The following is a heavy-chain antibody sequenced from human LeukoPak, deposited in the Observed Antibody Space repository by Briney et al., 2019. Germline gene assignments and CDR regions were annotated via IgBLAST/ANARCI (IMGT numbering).Heavy chain of an antibody. CDR3: TREIRYFDSFQADY. V-gene: IGHV3-49*04. D-gene: IGHD3-9*01. CDR1: GLTFCDHS. J-gene: IGHJ4*02. CDR2: IRSKAYGGTA. Sequence: PVRTLRPSSTVSGLTFCDHSVGCVCAAPVKGVERVGFIRSKAYGGTAEYAASVKGRFTISRDDSKSVAYLQMDSLKTEDTAVYYCTREIRYFDSFQADYWGQGTLVTVSS.